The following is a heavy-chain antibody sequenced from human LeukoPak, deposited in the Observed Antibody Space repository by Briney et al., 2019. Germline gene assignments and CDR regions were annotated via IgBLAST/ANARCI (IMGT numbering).Heavy chain of an antibody. CDR2: VFRLQTVRT. V-gene: IGHV4-38-2*02. Sequence: SETLSLTCTVSDSSITSTYYWAWFRTPPGKGLEWIATVFRLQTVRTFSNPSLGSRVTMSLDPSHNQFSLNLTSVTAADTALYFCARVLHAPYLIDSWGQGTPVTVSS. CDR1: DSSITSTYY. J-gene: IGHJ4*02. CDR3: ARVLHAPYLIDS. D-gene: IGHD2-8*01.